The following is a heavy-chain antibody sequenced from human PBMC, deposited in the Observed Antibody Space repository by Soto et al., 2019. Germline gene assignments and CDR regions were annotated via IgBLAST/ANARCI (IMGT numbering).Heavy chain of an antibody. D-gene: IGHD2-15*01. Sequence: SVMMCVRKSVVWGSIIDYGGRCILKTPGKGPEWIGYIYYSGSTNYNPSLKSRVTISVDTSKNQFSLKLSSVTAADTAVYYCARQVAAGEMNYYMDVWGKGTTVTVSS. CDR1: WGSIIDYG. V-gene: IGHV4-59*08. CDR2: IYYSGST. CDR3: ARQVAAGEMNYYMDV. J-gene: IGHJ6*03.